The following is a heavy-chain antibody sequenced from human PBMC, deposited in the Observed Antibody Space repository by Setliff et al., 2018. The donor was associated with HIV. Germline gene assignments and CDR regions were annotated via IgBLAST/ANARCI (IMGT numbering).Heavy chain of an antibody. J-gene: IGHJ3*02. V-gene: IGHV4-59*08. Sequence: PSETLSLTCTVSDGPNNNYWWNWIRQSPGKGLEWIGFGHHSGTFSYNPARNSRCTISIDTSKTQFSLKATSVTAEDTAVYYCARCGEPAQRGFDIGGQGTMVTVSS. CDR2: GHHSGTF. CDR1: DGPNNNYW. D-gene: IGHD1-26*01. CDR3: ARCGEPAQRGFDI.